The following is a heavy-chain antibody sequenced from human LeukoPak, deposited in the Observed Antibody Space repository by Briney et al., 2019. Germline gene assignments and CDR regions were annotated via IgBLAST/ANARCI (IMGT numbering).Heavy chain of an antibody. J-gene: IGHJ6*03. CDR2: INPGGGST. CDR1: GYTFTSYY. Sequence: GASVKVSCKASGYTFTSYYMHWVRQAPGQGLEWMGIINPGGGSTSYAQKFQGRVTMTRDTSTSTVYMELSSLRSEDTAVYYCARGPLRFLEWQKDYYMDVWGKGTTVTVSS. D-gene: IGHD3-3*01. CDR3: ARGPLRFLEWQKDYYMDV. V-gene: IGHV1-46*01.